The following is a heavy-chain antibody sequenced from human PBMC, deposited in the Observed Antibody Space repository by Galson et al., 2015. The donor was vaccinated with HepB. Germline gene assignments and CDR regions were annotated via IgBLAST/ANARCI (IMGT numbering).Heavy chain of an antibody. CDR2: ISSSGSTL. V-gene: IGHV3-48*04. CDR3: ARGGKQLGFYFDY. J-gene: IGHJ4*02. Sequence: SLRLSCAASGFTFSSYSMNWVRQAPGKGLEWVSYISSSGSTLYYADSVKGRFTISRDNAKNSLYLQMNSLRAEDTAVYYCARGGKQLGFYFDYWGQGTLVTVSS. D-gene: IGHD1-1*01. CDR1: GFTFSSYS.